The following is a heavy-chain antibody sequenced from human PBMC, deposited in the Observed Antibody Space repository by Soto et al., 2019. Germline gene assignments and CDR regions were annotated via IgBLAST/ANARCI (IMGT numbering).Heavy chain of an antibody. D-gene: IGHD3-10*02. J-gene: IGHJ6*03. CDR3: ARQGPLACFYYYMEF. Sequence: EVQLVESGGGLVKPGGSLRLSCAASGFTFSTHSMNWVRQAPGKGLEWVSSIGGSTGYIYYADSVKGRFTISRDNAKNSLFLQMNSLRAEDTAVYCCARQGPLACFYYYMEFWGKGTTVTVSS. CDR1: GFTFSTHS. V-gene: IGHV3-21*01. CDR2: IGGSTGYI.